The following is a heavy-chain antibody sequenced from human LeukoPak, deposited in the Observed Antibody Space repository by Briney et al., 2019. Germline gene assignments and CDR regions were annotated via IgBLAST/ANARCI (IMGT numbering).Heavy chain of an antibody. Sequence: PSETLSLTCAVSGGSISSSNWWSWVRQPPGKGLEWIGEIYHSGSTNYNPSLKSRVTISVDKSKNQFSLKLSSVTAADTAVYYCARVGFYYYYYGMDVWGQGTTVTVSS. J-gene: IGHJ6*02. CDR3: ARVGFYYYYYGMDV. CDR1: GGSISSSNW. CDR2: IYHSGST. V-gene: IGHV4-4*02.